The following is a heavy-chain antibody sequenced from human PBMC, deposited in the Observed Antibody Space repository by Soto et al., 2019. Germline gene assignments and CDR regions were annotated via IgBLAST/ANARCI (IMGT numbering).Heavy chain of an antibody. D-gene: IGHD3-9*01. V-gene: IGHV1-2*02. CDR3: ARPPGYISDWYYFDL. J-gene: IGHJ4*02. CDR2: ISPKSGGT. CDR1: GYNFIDYY. Sequence: QVQLVQSGAEVKKPGASVKVSCEASGYNFIDYYIHWVRQAPGQGFEWVGRISPKSGGTNSAQKFEGRVTMTWDTSLITAYMELSSLKSDDTAVYYCARPPGYISDWYYFDLWGQGTRVTVSS.